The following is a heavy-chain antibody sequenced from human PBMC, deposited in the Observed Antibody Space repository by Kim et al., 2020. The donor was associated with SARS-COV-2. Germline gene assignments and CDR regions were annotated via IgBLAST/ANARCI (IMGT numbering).Heavy chain of an antibody. J-gene: IGHJ5*02. CDR1: GYTFTSYY. V-gene: IGHV1-46*01. CDR2: INPSGGST. Sequence: ASVKVSCKASGYTFTSYYMHWVRQAPGQGLEWMGIINPSGGSTSYAQKLQGRVTMTRDTSTSTVYMELSSLRSEDTAVYYCARDRDGSGYDNWFDPWGQGTLVTVSS. D-gene: IGHD3-10*01. CDR3: ARDRDGSGYDNWFDP.